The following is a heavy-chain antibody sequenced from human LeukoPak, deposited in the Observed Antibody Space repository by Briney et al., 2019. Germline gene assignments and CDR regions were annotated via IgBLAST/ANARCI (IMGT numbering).Heavy chain of an antibody. CDR1: GYTVTSDG. CDR3: ARDLTGDLAY. Sequence: ASVKVACKASGYTVTSDGMHCGRQAPGQGLEWMGIINPSGGSTSYAQKFQGRVTMTRDMSTSTVYMELSSLRSEDTAVYYCARDLTGDLAYWGQGTLVTVSS. V-gene: IGHV1-46*01. J-gene: IGHJ4*02. CDR2: INPSGGST. D-gene: IGHD7-27*01.